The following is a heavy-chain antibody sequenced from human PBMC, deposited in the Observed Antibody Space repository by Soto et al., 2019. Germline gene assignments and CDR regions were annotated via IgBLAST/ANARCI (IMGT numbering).Heavy chain of an antibody. CDR2: IKQDGSEK. CDR1: GFTFSSYW. CDR3: ARGDYGDNFDY. V-gene: IGHV3-7*01. Sequence: EVQLVESGGGLVQPGGSLRLSCAASGFTFSSYWMSWVRQAPGKGLEWVANIKQDGSEKYYVDSVKGRFTISRDNANNSLYLQMNSLRAEDTAVYYCARGDYGDNFDYWGQGTLVTVSS. D-gene: IGHD4-17*01. J-gene: IGHJ4*02.